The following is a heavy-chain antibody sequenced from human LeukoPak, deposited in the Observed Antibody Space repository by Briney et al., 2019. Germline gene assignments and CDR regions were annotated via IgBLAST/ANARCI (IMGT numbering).Heavy chain of an antibody. D-gene: IGHD3-22*01. V-gene: IGHV1-58*01. Sequence: SVKVSCKAPGFTFTSSAVQWVRQARGQRLEWIGWIVVGSGNTNYAQKFQERVTITRDMSTSTAYMELSSLRSEDTAVYYCAASPDYYDSSGYSYYFDYWGQGTLVTVSS. CDR2: IVVGSGNT. J-gene: IGHJ4*02. CDR3: AASPDYYDSSGYSYYFDY. CDR1: GFTFTSSA.